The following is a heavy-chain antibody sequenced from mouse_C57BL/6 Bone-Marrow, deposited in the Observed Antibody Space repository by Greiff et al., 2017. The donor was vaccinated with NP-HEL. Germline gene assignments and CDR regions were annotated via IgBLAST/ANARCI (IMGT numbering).Heavy chain of an antibody. CDR2: IHPNSGST. J-gene: IGHJ2*01. CDR1: GYTFTSYW. V-gene: IGHV1-64*01. Sequence: QVQLQQSGAELVKPGASVKLSCKASGYTFTSYWMHWVKQRPGQGLEWIGLIHPNSGSTYYTEKFKSKATLTADKSSSTAYMQLSSLTSEDSAVYYCAISIHYDGYWGQGTTLTVSA. D-gene: IGHD1-2*01. CDR3: AISIHYDGY.